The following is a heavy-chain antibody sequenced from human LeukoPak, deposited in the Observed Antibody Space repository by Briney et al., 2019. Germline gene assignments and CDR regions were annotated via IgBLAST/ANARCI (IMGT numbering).Heavy chain of an antibody. V-gene: IGHV1-24*01. CDR2: FDPEDGEP. J-gene: IGHJ5*01. CDR1: GYSLSELF. Sequence: ASVKVSCKVSGYSLSELFTHWVRQAPGKGLEWMGGFDPEDGEPMYAQKFQGRVTMTEDTSTDTAYMELRSLRSEDTAMYYCATEKDELLDSWGQGTLVTVSS. CDR3: ATEKDELLDS. D-gene: IGHD1-1*01.